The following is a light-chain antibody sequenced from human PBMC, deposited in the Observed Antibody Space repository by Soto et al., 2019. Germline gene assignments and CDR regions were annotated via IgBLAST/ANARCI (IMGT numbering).Light chain of an antibody. V-gene: IGLV2-14*01. CDR1: STDIGGYTY. CDR2: VVD. Sequence: QSALTQPASVSGSPGQSITISCTGTSTDIGGYTYVSWYQQHPGKVPKLMIYVVDNRPSGVSNRFSGSKSGSTASLTISGLQAEDEADYFCSSYSRTTTRVVFGGGTKLTVL. J-gene: IGLJ2*01. CDR3: SSYSRTTTRVV.